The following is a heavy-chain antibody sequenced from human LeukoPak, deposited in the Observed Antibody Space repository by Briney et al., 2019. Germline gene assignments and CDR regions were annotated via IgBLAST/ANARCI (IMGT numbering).Heavy chain of an antibody. Sequence: ASVKVSCKASGGTFSSYAISWVRQAPGQGLEWMGGIIPIFGTANYAQKFQGRVTITADESTSTAYMELSSLRSEDTAVYYCARDQGYSGAXNLGYWGXXTLVTVSS. J-gene: IGHJ4*01. CDR3: ARDQGYSGAXNLGY. CDR2: IIPIFGTA. D-gene: IGHD1-26*01. CDR1: GGTFSSYA. V-gene: IGHV1-69*13.